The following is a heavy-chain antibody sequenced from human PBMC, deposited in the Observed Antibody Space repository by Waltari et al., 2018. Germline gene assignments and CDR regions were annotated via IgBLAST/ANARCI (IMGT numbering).Heavy chain of an antibody. J-gene: IGHJ3*02. CDR1: GFTFSSYS. Sequence: EVQLVESGGGLVKPGGSLRLSCAASGFTFSSYSMTWVRQAPGKGPEWVSSIRSSSSYIYYADSVKGRFTISRDNAKNSLYLQMNSLRAEDTAVYYCARLTSDAFDIWGQGTMVTVSS. D-gene: IGHD4-17*01. V-gene: IGHV3-21*01. CDR2: IRSSSSYI. CDR3: ARLTSDAFDI.